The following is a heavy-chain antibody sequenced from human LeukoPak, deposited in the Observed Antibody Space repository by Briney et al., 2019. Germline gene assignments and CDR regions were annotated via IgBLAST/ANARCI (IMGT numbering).Heavy chain of an antibody. CDR3: ARPLASREGSLTEPYGSGSYQTDAFDI. Sequence: GESLKISCRGSGYTFTNYWMGWVLQMPGIGLEWMVIIHPDDSDTRFSPSFQGQVTISADKSISTAYLQWSSLKASDTAMYYCARPLASREGSLTEPYGSGSYQTDAFDIWGQGTMVTVSS. V-gene: IGHV5-51*01. D-gene: IGHD3-10*01. CDR2: IHPDDSDT. CDR1: GYTFTNYW. J-gene: IGHJ3*02.